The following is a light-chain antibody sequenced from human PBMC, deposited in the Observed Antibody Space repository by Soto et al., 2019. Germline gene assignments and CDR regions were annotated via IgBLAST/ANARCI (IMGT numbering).Light chain of an antibody. CDR2: GAS. V-gene: IGKV3-20*01. J-gene: IGKJ4*01. CDR1: QSVSSNY. CDR3: QQYGGSPRVT. Sequence: EIVLTQSPGTLSLSPGERATLSCRASQSVSSNYLAWYQQKSGQAPRLLIYGASSMATGIPYRFSGSGSGTDLTLTISRLEPEDFSVYYCQQYGGSPRVTFGGGTKVEIK.